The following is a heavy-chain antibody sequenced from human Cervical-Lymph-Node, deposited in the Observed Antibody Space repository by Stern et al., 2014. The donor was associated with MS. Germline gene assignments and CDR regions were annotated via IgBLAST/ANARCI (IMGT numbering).Heavy chain of an antibody. D-gene: IGHD2-21*02. CDR3: AKMGVTDTFWYFDL. CDR1: DGSISSSNW. V-gene: IGHV4-4*02. CDR2: IYHSGST. J-gene: IGHJ2*01. Sequence: QVQLQESGPGLVKPSGTLSLTCAVSDGSISSSNWWTWVRQPPGKGLEWIGEIYHSGSTNYNPSLKSRVTMSVEKSKNQFSLRLSSVTAADTAVYYCAKMGVTDTFWYFDLWGRGTLVTVSS.